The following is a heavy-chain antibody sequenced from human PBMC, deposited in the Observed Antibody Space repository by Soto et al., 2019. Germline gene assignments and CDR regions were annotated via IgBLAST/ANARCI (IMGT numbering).Heavy chain of an antibody. CDR3: ARGDLLTGSGSYYYYYYGMDV. D-gene: IGHD3-10*01. Sequence: ASVKVSCKASGYTFTSYDINWVRQATGQGLEWMGWMNPNSGNTGYAQKFQGRVTMTRNTSISTAYMALSSLRSEDTAVYYCARGDLLTGSGSYYYYYYGMDVWGQGTTVTVSS. J-gene: IGHJ6*02. CDR2: MNPNSGNT. V-gene: IGHV1-8*01. CDR1: GYTFTSYD.